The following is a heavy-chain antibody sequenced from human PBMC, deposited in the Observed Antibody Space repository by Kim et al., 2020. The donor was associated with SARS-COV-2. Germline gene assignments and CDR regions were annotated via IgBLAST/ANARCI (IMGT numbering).Heavy chain of an antibody. Sequence: SETLSLTCAVYGGSFSGYYWSWIRQPPGKGLEWIGEINHSGSTNYNPSLKSRVTISVDTSKNQFSLKLSSVTAADTAVYYCARPAVAGNWLWQKTYYYYGMDVWGQGTTVTVSS. D-gene: IGHD6-19*01. J-gene: IGHJ6*02. V-gene: IGHV4-34*01. CDR2: INHSGST. CDR1: GGSFSGYY. CDR3: ARPAVAGNWLWQKTYYYYGMDV.